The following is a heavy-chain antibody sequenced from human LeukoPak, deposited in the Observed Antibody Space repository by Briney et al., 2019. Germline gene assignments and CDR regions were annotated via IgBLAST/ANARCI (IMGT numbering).Heavy chain of an antibody. D-gene: IGHD5-24*01. CDR3: VRDGDAYNFDF. CDR2: IKYDGSYT. V-gene: IGHV3-74*01. J-gene: IGHJ4*02. CDR1: GFTLSLAW. Sequence: PGGSLRLSCATSGFTLSLAWMHWVRQAPGKGLEWVSRIKYDGSYTNYADSVKGRFTISRDNARNTLSLHMIRLRAEDTAVYFCVRDGDAYNFDFWGQGVLVTVSS.